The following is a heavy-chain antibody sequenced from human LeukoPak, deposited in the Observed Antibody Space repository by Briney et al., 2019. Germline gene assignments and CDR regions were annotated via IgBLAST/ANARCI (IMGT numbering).Heavy chain of an antibody. CDR2: IRYDGSNK. V-gene: IGHV3-30*02. D-gene: IGHD5-12*01. Sequence: GGSLRLSCAASGFTFSSYGMHWVRQAPGKGLEWVAFIRYDGSNKYYADSVKGRFTISRDNSKNTLYLQMNSLRAEDTAVYCCARGPSGYHNTGGQGTLVTVSS. CDR3: ARGPSGYHNT. CDR1: GFTFSSYG. J-gene: IGHJ4*02.